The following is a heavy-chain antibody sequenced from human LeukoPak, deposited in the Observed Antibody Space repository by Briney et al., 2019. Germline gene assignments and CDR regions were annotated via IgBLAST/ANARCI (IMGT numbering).Heavy chain of an antibody. V-gene: IGHV3-30-3*01. D-gene: IGHD4-23*01. CDR3: GRDGHGGTYVGD. CDR1: GFTFSAYA. Sequence: GGSLRLSWAASGFTFSAYAMHWVRQARGKGREWVAVISHDGSKKDYADSEKGRFTISRDNSKNTLYLQMNSLRAEDTAVYYCGRDGHGGTYVGDWGQGTLVTVSS. J-gene: IGHJ4*02. CDR2: ISHDGSKK.